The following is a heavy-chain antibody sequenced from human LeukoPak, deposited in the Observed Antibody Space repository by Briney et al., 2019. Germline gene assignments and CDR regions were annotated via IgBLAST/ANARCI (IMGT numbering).Heavy chain of an antibody. CDR3: AKAQYSSGWYYFDY. V-gene: IGHV3-9*03. J-gene: IGHJ4*02. CDR2: ISWNGGSI. CDR1: GFTFDDYA. D-gene: IGHD6-19*01. Sequence: GGSLRLSCAASGFTFDDYAMHWVRQAPGKGLEWVSGISWNGGSIGYADSVKGRFTISRDNAKNSLYLQMNSLRAEDMALYYCAKAQYSSGWYYFDYWGQGTLVTVSS.